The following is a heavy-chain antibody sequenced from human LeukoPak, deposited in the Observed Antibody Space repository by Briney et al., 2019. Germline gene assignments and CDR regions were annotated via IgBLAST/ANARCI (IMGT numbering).Heavy chain of an antibody. Sequence: ASVKVSCKASGYRFTTHGISWVRQAPGQGLEWLGWISAYNGNTNYAQKLQGRVTMTTDTSTSTAYMELRSLRSDDTAVYYCAGGPIAAAGDYWGQGTLVTVSS. CDR1: GYRFTTHG. D-gene: IGHD6-13*01. CDR3: AGGPIAAAGDY. CDR2: ISAYNGNT. J-gene: IGHJ4*02. V-gene: IGHV1-18*01.